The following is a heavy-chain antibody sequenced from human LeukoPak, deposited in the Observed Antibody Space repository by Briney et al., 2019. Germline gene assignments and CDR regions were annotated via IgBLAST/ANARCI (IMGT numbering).Heavy chain of an antibody. Sequence: ASVKVSCKAYGYTLTNSYMHWVRQAPGQGLEWMGIINPSGGSTSYAQKFQGRITLTRDTSTSTVYMELSSLRSEDTAVFYCARGGTGYFDYWGQGTLVTVSS. V-gene: IGHV1-46*01. D-gene: IGHD3-10*01. CDR3: ARGGTGYFDY. CDR1: GYTLTNSY. J-gene: IGHJ4*02. CDR2: INPSGGST.